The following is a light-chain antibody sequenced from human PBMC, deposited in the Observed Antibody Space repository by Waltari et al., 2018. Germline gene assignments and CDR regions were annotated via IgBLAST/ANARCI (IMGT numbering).Light chain of an antibody. CDR3: ATWDDRLTGVV. J-gene: IGLJ2*01. Sequence: QSVLTQPPSASGTPGQRVTISCSGSYSNIGSNIVTWYQQLPGTAPKLLNYSNDYRPSGVPGRFSGSKSGTSASLAISGLQSEDEADYYCATWDDRLTGVVFGGGTRVTVL. CDR2: SND. V-gene: IGLV1-44*01. CDR1: YSNIGSNI.